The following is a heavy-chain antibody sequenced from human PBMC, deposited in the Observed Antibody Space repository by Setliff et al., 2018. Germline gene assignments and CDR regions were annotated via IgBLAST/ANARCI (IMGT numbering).Heavy chain of an antibody. Sequence: ASVKVSCKASGYIFNNYFLHWVRQAPGQGLEWMGRFHPYSGHTNYAQNFQGRVTMTRDTSIGTAYMELNRLRSDDTAVYYCVRGPGPSVVVAIPFDHWGQGSLVTVSS. CDR1: GYIFNNYF. V-gene: IGHV1-2*06. CDR3: VRGPGPSVVVAIPFDH. CDR2: FHPYSGHT. J-gene: IGHJ4*02. D-gene: IGHD5-12*01.